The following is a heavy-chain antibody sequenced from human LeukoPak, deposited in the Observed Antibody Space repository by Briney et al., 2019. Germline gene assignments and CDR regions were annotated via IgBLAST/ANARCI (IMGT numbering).Heavy chain of an antibody. CDR2: IWYDGSNK. CDR3: ARDRAPYDFWSGYYRYYGMDV. J-gene: IGHJ6*02. D-gene: IGHD3-3*01. CDR1: GFTFSSYG. V-gene: IGHV3-33*01. Sequence: GGSLRLSCAASGFTFSSYGMHWVRQAPGKGLEWVAVIWYDGSNKYYADSVKGRFTISRDNSKNTLYLQMNSLRAEDTAVYYCARDRAPYDFWSGYYRYYGMDVWGQGTTVTVSS.